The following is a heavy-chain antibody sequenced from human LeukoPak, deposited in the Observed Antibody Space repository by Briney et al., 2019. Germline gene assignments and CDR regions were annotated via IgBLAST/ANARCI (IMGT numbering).Heavy chain of an antibody. D-gene: IGHD3-3*01. J-gene: IGHJ4*02. CDR3: ARTAGRITIFGVLDGYYFDY. V-gene: IGHV4-38-2*01. CDR2: IYHSGST. Sequence: PGGSLRLSCAASGFTFSSYWMSWVRQAPGKGLEWIGSIYHSGSTYYNPSLKSRVTISVDTSKNQFSLKLSSVTAADTAVYYCARTAGRITIFGVLDGYYFDYWGQGTLVTVSP. CDR1: GFTFSSYW.